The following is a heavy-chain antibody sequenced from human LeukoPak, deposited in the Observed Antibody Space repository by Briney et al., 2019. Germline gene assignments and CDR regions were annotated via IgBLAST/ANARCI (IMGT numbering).Heavy chain of an antibody. J-gene: IGHJ4*02. CDR2: ISPSGDIT. CDR3: AKDRAWLQFWS. D-gene: IGHD5-18*01. CDR1: GFTFSLHA. Sequence: GSLRLSCAASGFTFSLHAMNWVRQAPGKGLEWVSGISPSGDITYYADSVKGRFTISRDNSKNTVYLQVNSLRAEDTAVFYCAKDRAWLQFWSWGQGTLVTVSS. V-gene: IGHV3-23*01.